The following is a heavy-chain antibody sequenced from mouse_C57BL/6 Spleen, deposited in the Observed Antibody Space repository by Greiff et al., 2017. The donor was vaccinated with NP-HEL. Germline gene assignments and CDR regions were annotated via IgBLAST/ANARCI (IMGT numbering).Heavy chain of an antibody. J-gene: IGHJ4*01. CDR2: IHPNSGST. CDR1: GYTFTSYW. CDR3: ASSSWDYYYAMDY. D-gene: IGHD1-1*01. Sequence: QVQLQQSGAELVKPGASVKLSCKASGYTFTSYWMHWVKQRPGQGLEWIGMIHPNSGSTNYNEKFKSKATLTVDKSSSTAYMQLSSLTSEDSAVYYCASSSWDYYYAMDYWGQGTSVTVSS. V-gene: IGHV1-64*01.